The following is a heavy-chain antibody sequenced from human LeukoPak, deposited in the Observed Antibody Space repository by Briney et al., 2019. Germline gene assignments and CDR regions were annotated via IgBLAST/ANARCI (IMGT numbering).Heavy chain of an antibody. V-gene: IGHV3-30*01. Sequence: PGRSLRLSCAASGFTFSTYAMHWVRQAPGKGLEWVAIMSFDGTDKYYADSVKGRFTISRDNSKNTLFLQLNSLRSDDAAVYFCAREVSGAFDTWGQGTMVTVSS. J-gene: IGHJ3*02. CDR3: AREVSGAFDT. CDR1: GFTFSTYA. CDR2: MSFDGTDK.